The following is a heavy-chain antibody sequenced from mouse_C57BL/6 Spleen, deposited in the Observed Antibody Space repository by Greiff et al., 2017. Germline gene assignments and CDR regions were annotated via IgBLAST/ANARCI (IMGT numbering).Heavy chain of an antibody. V-gene: IGHV1-82*01. D-gene: IGHD1-1*01. CDR3: ATTVVAGY. CDR2: IDPGDGDT. CDR1: GYAFSSSW. J-gene: IGHJ2*01. Sequence: QVQLQQSGPELVKPGASVKISCKASGYAFSSSWMNWVKQRPGKGLEWIGRIDPGDGDTNYNGKFKGKATLTADKSSSTAYMQLSSLTSEDSAVYFCATTVVAGYWGQGTTLTVSA.